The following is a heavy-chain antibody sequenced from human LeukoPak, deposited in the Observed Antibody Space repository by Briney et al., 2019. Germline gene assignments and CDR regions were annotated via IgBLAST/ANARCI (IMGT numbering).Heavy chain of an antibody. V-gene: IGHV1-18*01. CDR1: GYTFSSYG. D-gene: IGHD3-16*02. CDR3: ARDQYDSVWGSHRPYFDY. CDR2: ISVHNGNP. Sequence: ASVKDSCKASGYTFSSYGISWVRQAPGQGLEWMGWISVHNGNPEYAQKFQGRVIMTTDTFTSTAYMELRSLRSDDTAVYYCARDQYDSVWGSHRPYFDYWGQGTLVTVSS. J-gene: IGHJ4*02.